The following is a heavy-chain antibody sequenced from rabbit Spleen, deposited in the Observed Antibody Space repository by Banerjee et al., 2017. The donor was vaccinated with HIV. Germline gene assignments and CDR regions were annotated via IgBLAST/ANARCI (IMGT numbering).Heavy chain of an antibody. CDR1: GLDLSVNYW. V-gene: IGHV1S45*01. CDR3: ARDAAGREDFNL. Sequence: QEQLVESGGDLVKPGASLTLTCKASGLDLSVNYWMCWVRQAPGKGLEWIACIDITKYGRAYYTTWAKGRFTISETSSTTVTLQMTSLTAADTATYFCARDAAGREDFNLWGPGTLVTVS. J-gene: IGHJ4*01. D-gene: IGHD4-2*01. CDR2: IDITKYGRA.